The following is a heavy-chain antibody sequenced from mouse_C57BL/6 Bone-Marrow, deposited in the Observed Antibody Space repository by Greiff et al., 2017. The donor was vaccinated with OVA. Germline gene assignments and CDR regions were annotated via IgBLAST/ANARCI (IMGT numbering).Heavy chain of an antibody. Sequence: EVKLMESGGGLVQPGGSLKLSCAASGFTFSDYYMYWVRQTPEKRLEWVAYISNGGGSTYYPDTVKGRFTISRDNAKNTLYLQMSRLKSEDTAMYYCARPYDYEEYWYFDVWGTGTTVTVSS. CDR3: ARPYDYEEYWYFDV. CDR1: GFTFSDYY. J-gene: IGHJ1*03. CDR2: ISNGGGST. V-gene: IGHV5-12*01. D-gene: IGHD2-4*01.